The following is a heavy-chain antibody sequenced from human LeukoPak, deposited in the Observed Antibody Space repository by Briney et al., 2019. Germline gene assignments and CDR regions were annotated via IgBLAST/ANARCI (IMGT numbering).Heavy chain of an antibody. J-gene: IGHJ3*02. CDR2: IYYSGST. CDR3: ARSITMKVVSHYLDAFDI. V-gene: IGHV4-30-4*01. CDR1: GGSISSGDYY. Sequence: PSQTLSLTCTVSGGSISSGDYYWSWIRQPPGKGLEWIGYIYYSGSTYYNPSLKSRVTISVDASKNQFSLKLSSVTAPDTAVYYCARSITMKVVSHYLDAFDIWGQGTMVTVSS. D-gene: IGHD3-22*01.